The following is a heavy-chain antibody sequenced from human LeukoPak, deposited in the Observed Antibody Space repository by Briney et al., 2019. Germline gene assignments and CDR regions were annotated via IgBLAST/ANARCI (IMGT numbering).Heavy chain of an antibody. V-gene: IGHV3-72*01. CDR1: GFTFSDHY. CDR3: ARGGSYVAFDY. J-gene: IGHJ4*02. D-gene: IGHD1-26*01. CDR2: IRNKAMSYTT. Sequence: GSLRLSCAASGFTFSDHYMDWVRQAPGKGLEWVGRIRNKAMSYTTEYAASVKGRFTISRDDSKNSLYLQMNSLKTEDTAVYYCARGGSYVAFDYWGQGTLVTVSS.